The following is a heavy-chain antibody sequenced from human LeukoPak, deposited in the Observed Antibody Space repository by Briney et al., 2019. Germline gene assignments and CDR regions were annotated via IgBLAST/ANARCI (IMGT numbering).Heavy chain of an antibody. CDR1: GFTFSSYW. V-gene: IGHV3-7*01. Sequence: GGSLRLSCAASGFTFSSYWMSWVRQAPGKGLEWVASIKQGGSEKYYVDSVKGRFTISRDNAKNSLYLQMNSLRAEDTAVYYCAREELLGAYYYYGMDVSGQGTTVTVSS. J-gene: IGHJ6*02. CDR3: AREELLGAYYYYGMDV. CDR2: IKQGGSEK. D-gene: IGHD1-26*01.